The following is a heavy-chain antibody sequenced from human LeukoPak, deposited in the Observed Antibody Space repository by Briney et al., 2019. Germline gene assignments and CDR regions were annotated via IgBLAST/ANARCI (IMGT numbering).Heavy chain of an antibody. CDR3: TRTTNYYDSSGYPNWFDP. J-gene: IGHJ5*02. Sequence: GASVKVSCKASGYTFTTYGISWVRQAPGQGLEWVGWISAYNGYTNYAQKLQGRVTMTTDTSTSTAYMELRSLRSEDTAVYYCTRTTNYYDSSGYPNWFDPWGQGTLVTVSS. CDR1: GYTFTTYG. V-gene: IGHV1-18*01. D-gene: IGHD3-22*01. CDR2: ISAYNGYT.